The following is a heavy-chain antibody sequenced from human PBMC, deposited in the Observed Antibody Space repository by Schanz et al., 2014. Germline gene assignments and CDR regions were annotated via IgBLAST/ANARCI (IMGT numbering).Heavy chain of an antibody. V-gene: IGHV3-33*08. CDR1: RIIFCTYS. CDR2: IWYDGSNK. J-gene: IGHJ4*02. CDR3: ARDGDFDY. Sequence: VHLLESGGGLVQPGGSLRLSCTASRIIFCTYSMNWIRQTPKGLEWVAIIWYDGSNKYYADSVKGRFTISRDNSKNTLFLQMSSLRAEDTAVYYCARDGDFDYWGQGTLVTVSS.